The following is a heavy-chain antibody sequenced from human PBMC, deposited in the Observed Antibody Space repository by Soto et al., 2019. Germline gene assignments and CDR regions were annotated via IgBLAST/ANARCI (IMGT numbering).Heavy chain of an antibody. V-gene: IGHV3-23*01. D-gene: IGHD6-13*01. CDR3: GRVGQQLAETFDQ. J-gene: IGHJ4*02. Sequence: HPGGSLRLSCAASGFTLSSYAMSWVRQAPGKGLEWVSAISGSGGSTYYADKFQGRLTLTRDTSSSTLFMELSSLKPEDTAFYYCGRVGQQLAETFDQWGQGSLVTVSS. CDR1: GFTLSSYA. CDR2: ISGSGGST.